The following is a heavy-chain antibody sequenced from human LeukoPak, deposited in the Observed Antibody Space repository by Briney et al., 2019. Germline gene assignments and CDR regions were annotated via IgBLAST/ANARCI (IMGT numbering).Heavy chain of an antibody. CDR3: AKNSLPRGYPYGWFDL. D-gene: IGHD3-22*01. CDR2: IWYDGSNK. V-gene: IGHV3-33*06. CDR1: GFTFSSYG. Sequence: PGRSLRLSCAASGFTFSSYGMLWLRQAPGKGLVGWASIWYDGSNKYYADSVKGRFTISRDNSKNTLKLQLTRLRAEYAAVYHCAKNSLPRGYPYGWFDLWGQGTLVTVSS. J-gene: IGHJ5*02.